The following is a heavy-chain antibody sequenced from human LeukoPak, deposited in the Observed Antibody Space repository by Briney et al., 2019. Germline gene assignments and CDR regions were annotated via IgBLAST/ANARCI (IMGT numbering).Heavy chain of an antibody. CDR3: ASPLGYFDWHIPYYFDY. CDR1: GGSISSSSYY. CDR2: IYYSGST. J-gene: IGHJ4*02. V-gene: IGHV4-39*01. D-gene: IGHD3-9*01. Sequence: KTSETLSLTCTVSGGSISSSSYYWGWIRQPPGKGLEWIGSIYYSGSTYYNPSLKSRVTISVDTSKNQFSLKLSSVTTADTAVYYCASPLGYFDWHIPYYFDYWGQGTLVTVSS.